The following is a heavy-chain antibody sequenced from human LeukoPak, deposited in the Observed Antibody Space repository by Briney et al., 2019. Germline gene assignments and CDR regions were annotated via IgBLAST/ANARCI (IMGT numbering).Heavy chain of an antibody. Sequence: SETLSLTCTVSGGSISNYYWSWIRQPPGKGLEWIGYIYTSGSTNYNPSLKSRVTISVDTSKHQFSLKLSSVTAADTAVYYCARHPWNYYYYYMDVWGKGTTVTVSS. CDR2: IYTSGST. J-gene: IGHJ6*03. D-gene: IGHD3-3*01. V-gene: IGHV4-4*09. CDR1: GGSISNYY. CDR3: ARHPWNYYYYYMDV.